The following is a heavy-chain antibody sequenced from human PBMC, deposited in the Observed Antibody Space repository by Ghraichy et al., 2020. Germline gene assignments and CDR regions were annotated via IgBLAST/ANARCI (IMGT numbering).Heavy chain of an antibody. J-gene: IGHJ6*02. CDR3: AREGGYCSSTSCHDYYYYGMDV. V-gene: IGHV4-59*01. Sequence: SETLSLTCTVSGGSISSYYWSWIRQPPGKGLEWIGYIYYSGSTNYNPSLKSRVTISVDTSKNQFSLKLSSVTAADTAVYYCAREGGYCSSTSCHDYYYYGMDVWGQGTTVTVSS. D-gene: IGHD2-2*01. CDR1: GGSISSYY. CDR2: IYYSGST.